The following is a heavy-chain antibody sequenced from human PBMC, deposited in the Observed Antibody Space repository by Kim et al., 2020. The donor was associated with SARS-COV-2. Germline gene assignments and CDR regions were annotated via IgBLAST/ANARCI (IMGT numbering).Heavy chain of an antibody. V-gene: IGHV6-1*01. CDR3: AREGTNFLAVAGSLNS. D-gene: IGHD6-19*01. J-gene: IGHJ4*02. Sequence: SVKSRISISPDTSKNHFSLQLSSVTPEDTAVYYCAREGTNFLAVAGSLNSWGQGTLVTVSS.